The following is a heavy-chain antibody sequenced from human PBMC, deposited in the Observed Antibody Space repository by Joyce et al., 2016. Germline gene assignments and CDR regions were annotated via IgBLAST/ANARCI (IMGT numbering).Heavy chain of an antibody. Sequence: QVQLQESGPGLVKPSETLSLTCTVSGDSISSGDYYWNWIRQHPGKGLEWIGYISYSGSTYYNPSRKSRVTISVDTSKNQFSLRLTSVTAADTAVYYCARGQNWFDPWGQGTLVTVSS. CDR2: ISYSGST. CDR3: ARGQNWFDP. CDR1: GDSISSGDYY. J-gene: IGHJ5*02. V-gene: IGHV4-31*03.